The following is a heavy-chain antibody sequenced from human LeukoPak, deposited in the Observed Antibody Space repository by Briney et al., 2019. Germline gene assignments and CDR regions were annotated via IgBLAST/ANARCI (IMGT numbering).Heavy chain of an antibody. CDR1: GGTFSSYA. CDR2: IIPIFGIA. CDR3: ARGGLTGTTREGDAFDI. Sequence: ASVKVSCKASGGTFSSYAISWVRQAPGQGLEWIGRIIPIFGIANYAQKFQGRVTITADKSTSTAYMELSSLRSEDTAVYYCARGGLTGTTREGDAFDIWGQGTMVTVSS. J-gene: IGHJ3*02. D-gene: IGHD1-7*01. V-gene: IGHV1-69*04.